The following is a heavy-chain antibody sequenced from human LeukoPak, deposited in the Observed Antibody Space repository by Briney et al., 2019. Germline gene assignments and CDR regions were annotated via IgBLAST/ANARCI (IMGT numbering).Heavy chain of an antibody. Sequence: GASVKVSCKASGYTFTSYGISWVRQAPGQGLEWMGWISAYNGNTNYAQKLQGRVTMTTDTSTSTAYMELRSPRSDDTAVYYCARDPNYDSSGYSPSWFDPWGQGTLVTVSS. CDR3: ARDPNYDSSGYSPSWFDP. V-gene: IGHV1-18*01. D-gene: IGHD3-22*01. J-gene: IGHJ5*02. CDR1: GYTFTSYG. CDR2: ISAYNGNT.